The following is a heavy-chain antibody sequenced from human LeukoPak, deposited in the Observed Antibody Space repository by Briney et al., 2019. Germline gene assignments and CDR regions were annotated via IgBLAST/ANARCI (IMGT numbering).Heavy chain of an antibody. CDR1: GGSISSYY. Sequence: SETLSLTCTVSGGSISSYYWSWIRQPPGKGLEWIGEINHSGSTNYNPSLKSRVTISVDTSKNQFSLKLSSVTAADTAVYYCARTAVGSSGYYPIDYWGQGTLVTVSS. CDR3: ARTAVGSSGYYPIDY. V-gene: IGHV4-34*01. CDR2: INHSGST. D-gene: IGHD3-22*01. J-gene: IGHJ4*02.